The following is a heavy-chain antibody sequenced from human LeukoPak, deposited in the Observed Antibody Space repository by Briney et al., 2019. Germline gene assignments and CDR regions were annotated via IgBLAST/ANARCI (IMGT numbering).Heavy chain of an antibody. CDR2: IHPADSET. CDR3: ARNSNSGRFYYMDV. CDR1: GYTFTGYW. Sequence: ESLKISCKGSGYTFTGYWIAWVRQMPGEGLEWMGIIHPADSETRYTPSFQGQVTLSADRSTSAVYLQWSSLKASDTAMYYCARNSNSGRFYYMDVWGKGTTVTISS. D-gene: IGHD4-11*01. J-gene: IGHJ6*03. V-gene: IGHV5-51*01.